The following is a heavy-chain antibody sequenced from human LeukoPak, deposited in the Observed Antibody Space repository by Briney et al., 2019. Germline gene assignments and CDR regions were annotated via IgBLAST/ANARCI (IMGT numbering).Heavy chain of an antibody. CDR2: ISGSGGST. V-gene: IGHV3-23*01. Sequence: PGGSLRLACAASEFTFSSDAMSWVRQAPGKGQEWVSAISGSGGSTYYADSVKGQFTISRDNSKNTLYLQMNSLRAEDTAVYYCAKVSSGYHYDYWGQGTLVTVSS. CDR3: AKVSSGYHYDY. J-gene: IGHJ4*02. CDR1: EFTFSSDA. D-gene: IGHD3-22*01.